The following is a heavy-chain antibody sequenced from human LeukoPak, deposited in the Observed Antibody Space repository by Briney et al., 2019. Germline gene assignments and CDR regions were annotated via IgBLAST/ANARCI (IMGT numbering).Heavy chain of an antibody. V-gene: IGHV4-61*01. Sequence: SETLSLTCTVSGGSVSSGSSYWSWIRQPPGKGLEWIGYIYYSGSTNYNPSLKSRVTISVDTSKNQFSLKLSSVTAADTAVYFCANWYYDLLSGYKNFDYWGQGTLVTVSS. CDR3: ANWYYDLLSGYKNFDY. CDR1: GGSVSSGSSY. D-gene: IGHD3-3*01. CDR2: IYYSGST. J-gene: IGHJ4*02.